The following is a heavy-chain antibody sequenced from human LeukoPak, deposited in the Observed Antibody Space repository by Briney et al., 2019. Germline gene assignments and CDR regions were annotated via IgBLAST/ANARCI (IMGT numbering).Heavy chain of an antibody. J-gene: IGHJ6*03. V-gene: IGHV1-2*02. CDR2: INPNSGGT. D-gene: IGHD3-3*01. Sequence: ASVKISCKASGYTFIGYYMHWVRQTPVQGLEWMGWINPNSGGTNYTQKFQGRVTMTRDTSISTAYKELSRLRSDDTAVYYCARVALDNSHLEWLGYYYYMNVWGKGTTVTVSS. CDR3: ARVALDNSHLEWLGYYYYMNV. CDR1: GYTFIGYY.